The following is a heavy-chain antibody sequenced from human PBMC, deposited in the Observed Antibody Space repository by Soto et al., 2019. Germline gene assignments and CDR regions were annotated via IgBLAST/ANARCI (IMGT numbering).Heavy chain of an antibody. Sequence: EVQLLESGGGLVQPGGSLRLSCAASGFIFRNYAMSWVRQAPGKGLEWVSAISGSAGSRYYADSVKGRFTISRDNSKNTLYLQMNSLRAEDTAVYYCAKGRGYCSSTSCYVGSDYWGQGTLVTVSS. J-gene: IGHJ4*02. CDR1: GFIFRNYA. D-gene: IGHD2-2*01. V-gene: IGHV3-23*01. CDR3: AKGRGYCSSTSCYVGSDY. CDR2: ISGSAGSR.